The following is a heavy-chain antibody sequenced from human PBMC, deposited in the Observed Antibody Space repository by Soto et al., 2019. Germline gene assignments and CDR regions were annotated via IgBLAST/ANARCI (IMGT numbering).Heavy chain of an antibody. CDR1: GGSISSGDYY. V-gene: IGHV4-30-4*01. CDR3: ARDQSGGSGVVMKAPDYYYGMDV. J-gene: IGHJ6*02. D-gene: IGHD3-3*01. Sequence: SETLSLTCTVSGGSISSGDYYWSWIRQPPGKGLEWIGYIYYSGSTYYNPSLKSRVTISVDTSKNQFSLKLSSVTAAATAVYYCARDQSGGSGVVMKAPDYYYGMDVWGQGTTVTVSS. CDR2: IYYSGST.